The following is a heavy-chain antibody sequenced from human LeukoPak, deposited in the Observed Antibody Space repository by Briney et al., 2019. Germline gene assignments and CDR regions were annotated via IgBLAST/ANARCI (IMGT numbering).Heavy chain of an antibody. V-gene: IGHV3-23*01. J-gene: IGHJ4*02. CDR3: ARDYYESSGYPPEPYDN. Sequence: GGSLGLSCAASGFIFRKYVMSWVRQAPGKGLEWVSAISSSGASTYYADAVKGRFTISRDNSKKTLYLQMNSLRTEDTAVYYCARDYYESSGYPPEPYDNWGQGTLVTVSS. CDR2: ISSSGAST. D-gene: IGHD3-22*01. CDR1: GFIFRKYV.